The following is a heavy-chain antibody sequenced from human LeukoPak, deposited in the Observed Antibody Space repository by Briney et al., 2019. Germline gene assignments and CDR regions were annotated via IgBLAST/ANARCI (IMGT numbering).Heavy chain of an antibody. CDR3: AKALGYSYEGY. V-gene: IGHV3-30*04. D-gene: IGHD5-18*01. J-gene: IGHJ4*02. CDR1: GFTFSNYA. Sequence: GGSLRLSCAASGFTFSNYAMHWVRQAPGKGLEWVAVISYDGSRKYYTDSVKGRLTISRDNSKNTVYVQMNSLRVEDTAVYYCAKALGYSYEGYWGQGTLVTVSS. CDR2: ISYDGSRK.